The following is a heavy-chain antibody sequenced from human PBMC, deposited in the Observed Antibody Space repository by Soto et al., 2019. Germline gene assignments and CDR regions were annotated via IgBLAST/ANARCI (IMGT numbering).Heavy chain of an antibody. CDR1: GGSISSDDYY. CDR2: IYYSGRT. D-gene: IGHD6-6*01. J-gene: IGHJ4*02. CDR3: ARDRSNSPDFFDY. Sequence: PSETLSHTCTVSGGSISSDDYYWTWIRQPPGKGLEWIGYIYYSGRTSYNPSLDSRITISIDTSKNHFSLNLSSVTAADTAVYYCARDRSNSPDFFDYWGQGALVTVSS. V-gene: IGHV4-30-4*01.